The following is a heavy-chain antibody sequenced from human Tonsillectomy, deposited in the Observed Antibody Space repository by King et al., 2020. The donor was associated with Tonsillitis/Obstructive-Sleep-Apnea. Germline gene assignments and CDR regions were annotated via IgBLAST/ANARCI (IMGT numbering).Heavy chain of an antibody. CDR2: ISSNSSYI. D-gene: IGHD2-2*01. CDR3: AGGFCYDDRGFYS. V-gene: IGHV3-21*01. J-gene: IGHJ4*02. CDR1: GFIFSSYS. Sequence: VQLVESGGGLVKPGGSLRLSCAASGFIFSSYSMNWVRQAPGKGLEWVSSISSNSSYIYYADSVKGRFTISRDNAKNSLYLQMNSLRAEDTAVYYCAGGFCYDDRGFYSWGQGTLVTVSS.